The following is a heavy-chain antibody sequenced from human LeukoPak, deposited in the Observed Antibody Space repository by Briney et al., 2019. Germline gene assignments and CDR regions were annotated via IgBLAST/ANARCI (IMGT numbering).Heavy chain of an antibody. CDR1: GYTFTGYC. CDR2: INPNSGGT. CDR3: ARDGGDYDSSGYYTYYYGMDV. D-gene: IGHD3-22*01. Sequence: GASVKVSCKASGYTFTGYCMHWVRQAPGQGLEWMGWINPNSGGTNYAQKFQGRVTMTRDTSISTAYMELSRLRSDDTAVYYCARDGGDYDSSGYYTYYYGMDVWGQGTTVTVSS. V-gene: IGHV1-2*02. J-gene: IGHJ6*02.